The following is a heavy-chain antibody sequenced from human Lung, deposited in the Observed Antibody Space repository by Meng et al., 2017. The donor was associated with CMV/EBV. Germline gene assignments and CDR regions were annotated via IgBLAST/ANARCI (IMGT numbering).Heavy chain of an antibody. CDR1: GFTFSSYD. Sequence: GGSLRLXXGGSGFTFSSYDMSWVRQAPGKGLEWVSSISSSNSSRYYRDSVKGRFTISRDNAENSLFLQMNGLRAEDTAVYYCARIGTQTRRIATPRSLVHNYCDYWGQGXLVTVSS. J-gene: IGHJ4*02. V-gene: IGHV3-21*01. CDR3: ARIGTQTRRIATPRSLVHNYCDY. D-gene: IGHD6-6*01. CDR2: ISSSNSSR.